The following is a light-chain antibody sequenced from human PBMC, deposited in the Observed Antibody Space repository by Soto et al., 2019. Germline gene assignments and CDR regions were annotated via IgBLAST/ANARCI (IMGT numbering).Light chain of an antibody. V-gene: IGKV4-1*01. J-gene: IGKJ4*01. CDR1: RNILYSSNNKNY. CDR3: QQYYSAPLT. Sequence: EIVMTQSPATLSVSLGERATINCKSSRNILYSSNNKNYLAWYQQKPGQPPKLLIYWASTRESGVPDRFSGSGSGTDFTLTISSLQAEDVAVYYCQQYYSAPLTFGGGTKVEIK. CDR2: WAS.